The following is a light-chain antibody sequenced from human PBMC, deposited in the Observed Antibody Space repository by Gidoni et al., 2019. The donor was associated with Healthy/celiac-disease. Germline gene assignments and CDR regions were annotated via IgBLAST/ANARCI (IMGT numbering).Light chain of an antibody. CDR1: SSNIGSNY. V-gene: IGLV1-47*01. CDR2: RNN. Sequence: QSVLTQPPSASGTPGQRVTISCSGSSSNIGSNYVYWYQQLPGTAPKILIYRNNQRPSGVPDRFSGSKSGTSASLAISGLRSEDEADYYCAAWDDSLSGLFGGGTKLTVL. CDR3: AAWDDSLSGL. J-gene: IGLJ2*01.